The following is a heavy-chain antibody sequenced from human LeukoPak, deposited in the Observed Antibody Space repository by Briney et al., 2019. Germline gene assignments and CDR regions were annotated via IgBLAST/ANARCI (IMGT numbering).Heavy chain of an antibody. CDR2: IYYSGST. Sequence: SETLSLTCTVSGGSISSYYWSWIRQPPGKGLEWIGYIYYSGSTNYNPSLKSRVTISVDTSKNQFSLKLSSVTAADTAVYYCARAASGSYYEVNYWGQGPLVTVSS. CDR1: GGSISSYY. V-gene: IGHV4-59*01. CDR3: ARAASGSYYEVNY. J-gene: IGHJ4*02. D-gene: IGHD1-26*01.